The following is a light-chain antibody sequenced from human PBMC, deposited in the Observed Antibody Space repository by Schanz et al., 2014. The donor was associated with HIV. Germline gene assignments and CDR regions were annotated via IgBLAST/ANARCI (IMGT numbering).Light chain of an antibody. CDR2: DAS. CDR1: RSVSTY. V-gene: IGKV3-11*01. Sequence: EIVLTQSPATLSLSPGERATLSCRASRSVSTYLAWFQQKPGQAPRLIIYDASKRATGIPARFSGSGSGTDFTLTISRLEPEDFAVYYCQQRSNWPRGPITFGQGTRLEIK. J-gene: IGKJ5*01. CDR3: QQRSNWPRGPIT.